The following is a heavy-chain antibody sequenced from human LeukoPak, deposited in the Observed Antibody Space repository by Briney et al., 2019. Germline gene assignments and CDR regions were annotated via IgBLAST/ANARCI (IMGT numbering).Heavy chain of an antibody. CDR2: INPNSGGT. J-gene: IGHJ4*02. CDR3: ARGGEYSRSSSTY. V-gene: IGHV1-2*02. D-gene: IGHD6-6*01. Sequence: ASVKVTCKASGYTFTGYYMHWVRQAPGQGLEWMGWINPNSGGTNYAQKFQGRVTVTRDTSISTAYMELSTLRSDDTAVYYCARGGEYSRSSSTYWGQGTLVTVSS. CDR1: GYTFTGYY.